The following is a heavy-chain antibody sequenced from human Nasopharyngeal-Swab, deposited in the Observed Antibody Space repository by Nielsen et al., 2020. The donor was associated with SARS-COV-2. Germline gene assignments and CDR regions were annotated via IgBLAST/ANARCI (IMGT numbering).Heavy chain of an antibody. D-gene: IGHD3-3*01. J-gene: IGHJ4*02. V-gene: IGHV4-34*01. Sequence: SETLSLTCAVYGGSFSGYYWSWIRQPPGKGLEWIGEINHSGSTNYNPSLKSRVTISVDTSKNQFSLKLSSVTAADTAVYYCARVVTIFGVVIEYYFDYWGQGTLVTVSS. CDR1: GGSFSGYY. CDR2: INHSGST. CDR3: ARVVTIFGVVIEYYFDY.